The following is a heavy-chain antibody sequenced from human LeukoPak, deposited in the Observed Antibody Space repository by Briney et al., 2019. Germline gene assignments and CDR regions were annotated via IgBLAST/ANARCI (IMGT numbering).Heavy chain of an antibody. CDR2: ISHDGSES. J-gene: IGHJ4*02. V-gene: IGHV3-30-3*01. Sequence: PGGSLRLSCAASGFTFSSHAMVWVRQAPGKGLEWVSFISHDGSESFHTESVKGRFTISRDNSMNTLYLQMNSLRAEDTAVYYCAKVRWGSDNALDSWGQGTLVTGSS. CDR3: AKVRWGSDNALDS. CDR1: GFTFSSHA. D-gene: IGHD3-16*01.